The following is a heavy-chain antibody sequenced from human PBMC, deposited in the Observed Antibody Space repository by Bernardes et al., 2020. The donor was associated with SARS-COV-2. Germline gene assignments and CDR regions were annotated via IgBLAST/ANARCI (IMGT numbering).Heavy chain of an antibody. CDR2: INHSGRT. CDR1: GGSLSAYY. V-gene: IGHV4-34*01. Sequence: SSTCGFSGGSLSAYYWSWIRQPPGTGLQWIGEINHSGRTTYNPSLKSRVPISVDTSKKQFSVNLKSLTAADTAIYYCATGRFGEAPFHHWGQGTLVTVSS. D-gene: IGHD3-10*01. CDR3: ATGRFGEAPFHH. J-gene: IGHJ1*01.